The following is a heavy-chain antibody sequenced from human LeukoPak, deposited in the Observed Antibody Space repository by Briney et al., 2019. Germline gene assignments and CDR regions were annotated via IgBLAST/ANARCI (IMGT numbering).Heavy chain of an antibody. CDR3: AREMDGEYGSGTFYDL. CDR1: NFVFSDYY. J-gene: IGHJ5*02. V-gene: IGHV3-11*01. D-gene: IGHD3-10*01. Sequence: PGGSLRLSCAASNFVFSDYYMSWVRQAPGKGLQWVSYISSGGDSIYYADSVRGRFTISRDNAKNSLYLQMNSLRADDTAVYCCAREMDGEYGSGTFYDLWGQGNMVTVSS. CDR2: ISSGGDSI.